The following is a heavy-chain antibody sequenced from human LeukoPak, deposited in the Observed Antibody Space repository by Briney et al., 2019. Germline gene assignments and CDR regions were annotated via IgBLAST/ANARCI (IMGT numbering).Heavy chain of an antibody. Sequence: GRSLRLSCAASGFTFSSYGMHWVRQAPGKGLEWVSVIWYDGSNKYYADSVKGRFTISRDNYKNTLYLQMNSMRAEDTAVYYCANDRREWLGYYYMDVWGKGTTVTVSS. CDR3: ANDRREWLGYYYMDV. CDR1: GFTFSSYG. CDR2: IWYDGSNK. J-gene: IGHJ6*03. V-gene: IGHV3-33*06. D-gene: IGHD6-19*01.